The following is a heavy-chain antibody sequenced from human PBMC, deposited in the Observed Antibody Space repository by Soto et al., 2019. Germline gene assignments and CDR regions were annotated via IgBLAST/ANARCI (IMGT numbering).Heavy chain of an antibody. Sequence: QVQLVQSGAEVKKPGSSVKVSCKASGGTFSTNDISGVRQAPGQGLEWMGGITPMFDTTKYGQDFQGRVTITADESTTTSYMELSSLRSEDTAIYYCAQDLGSQIAAFWGQGTLVTVS. J-gene: IGHJ4*02. V-gene: IGHV1-69*12. CDR2: ITPMFDTT. CDR1: GGTFSTND. CDR3: AQDLGSQIAAF. D-gene: IGHD2-15*01.